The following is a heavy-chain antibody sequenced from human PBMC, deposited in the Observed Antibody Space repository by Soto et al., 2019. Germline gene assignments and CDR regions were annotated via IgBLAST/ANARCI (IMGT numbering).Heavy chain of an antibody. J-gene: IGHJ4*02. CDR3: ARTQRIMITFGALGY. CDR1: GYTFTSYA. V-gene: IGHV1-3*01. Sequence: ASVKVSCKASGYTFTSYAMHWVRQAPGQRLEWMGWINAGNGNTKYSQKFQGRVTITRDTSASTAYMELSSLRSEDTAVYYCARTQRIMITFGALGYWGQGTLVTGS. D-gene: IGHD3-16*01. CDR2: INAGNGNT.